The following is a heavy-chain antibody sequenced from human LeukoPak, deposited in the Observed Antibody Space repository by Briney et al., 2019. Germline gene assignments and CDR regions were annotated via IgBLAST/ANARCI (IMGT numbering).Heavy chain of an antibody. CDR2: IKQDGSDK. CDR1: EFTLSSYW. D-gene: IGHD5-12*01. Sequence: GGSLRLSCAASEFTLSSYWMSWVRQAPGKGLEWVAIIKQDGSDKYYVDSVKGRFTISRDKAKNSLYLQMNSLRAEDRAVYYCARTQMYSGYGRYGDYWGEGTLVTVSS. J-gene: IGHJ4*02. V-gene: IGHV3-7*01. CDR3: ARTQMYSGYGRYGDY.